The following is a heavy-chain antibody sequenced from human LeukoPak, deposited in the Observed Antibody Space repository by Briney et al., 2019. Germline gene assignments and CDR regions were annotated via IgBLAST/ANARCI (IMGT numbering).Heavy chain of an antibody. V-gene: IGHV3-23*01. Sequence: GGSLSLSCAASGFAFSKYAMSWVRQAPGKGLECVSAISGSGGIKYYADSVKGRFTISRDNSKNTLYVQMNSLRAEDTATYYCAKGTTYYDILTGYGSPYYFGYWGQGTLVTVYS. CDR2: ISGSGGIK. J-gene: IGHJ4*02. D-gene: IGHD3-9*01. CDR3: AKGTTYYDILTGYGSPYYFGY. CDR1: GFAFSKYA.